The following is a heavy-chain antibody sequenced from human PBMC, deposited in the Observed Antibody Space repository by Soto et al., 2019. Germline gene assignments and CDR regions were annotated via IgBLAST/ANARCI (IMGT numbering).Heavy chain of an antibody. Sequence: SEPLSLTCAVYCGSFSGYYWSWIRQPPGKGLEWIGEINHSGSTNYNPSLKSRVTISVDTSKNQFSLKLSSVTAADTAVYYCARTEDRYWYWDYWGQGNLVTGSS. CDR1: CGSFSGYY. CDR2: INHSGST. J-gene: IGHJ4*02. V-gene: IGHV4-34*01. CDR3: ARTEDRYWYWDY. D-gene: IGHD2-8*02.